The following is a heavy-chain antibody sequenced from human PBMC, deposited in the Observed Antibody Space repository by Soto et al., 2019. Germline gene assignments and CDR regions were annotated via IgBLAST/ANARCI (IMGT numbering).Heavy chain of an antibody. J-gene: IGHJ5*02. D-gene: IGHD6-19*01. CDR1: GFTFSDNY. Sequence: GGSLRLSCAASGFTFSDNYMTWIRQAPGRGLEWVAYISDSGNIIYYADSVQGRFTVSRDNAKTSLYLQMNSLSAEDTAVYYCARRTRGAGWFDPWGQGTLVTVSS. CDR2: ISDSGNII. CDR3: ARRTRGAGWFDP. V-gene: IGHV3-11*01.